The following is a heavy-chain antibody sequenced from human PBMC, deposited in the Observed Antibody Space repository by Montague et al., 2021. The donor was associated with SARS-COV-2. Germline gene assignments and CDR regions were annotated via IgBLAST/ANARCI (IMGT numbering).Heavy chain of an antibody. CDR2: INHSGST. V-gene: IGHV4-34*01. J-gene: IGHJ6*02. CDR3: ARGRRRYNWRDETSYYYGMDV. Sequence: SETLSLTCAVYGGSLSGYYWSWIRQPPGKGLEWIGEINHSGSTNXNPSLKSRVTISLDTSKNQLSLKLSSVTAADTAVYYCARGRRRYNWRDETSYYYGMDVWGQGTTVTVSS. CDR1: GGSLSGYY. D-gene: IGHD1-20*01.